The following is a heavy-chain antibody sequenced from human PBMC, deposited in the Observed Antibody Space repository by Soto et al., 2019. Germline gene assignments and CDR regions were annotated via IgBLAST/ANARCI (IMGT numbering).Heavy chain of an antibody. J-gene: IGHJ4*02. V-gene: IGHV4-30-4*01. D-gene: IGHD3-3*01. CDR1: GGSISSVYYY. CDR2: IYYSGNT. CDR3: ARAGRDFWSGRNFFDY. Sequence: PSETLSLTCSVSGGSISSVYYYWSWIRQPPGKGLEWIGNIYYSGNTYYNPSLKSRLIISIDTSKNQFSLKVGSVTAADTAVYYCARAGRDFWSGRNFFDYWGQGAQVTVSS.